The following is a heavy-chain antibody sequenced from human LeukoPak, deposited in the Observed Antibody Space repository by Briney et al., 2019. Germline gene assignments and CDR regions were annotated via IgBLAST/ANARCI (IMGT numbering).Heavy chain of an antibody. CDR2: INPNSGGT. D-gene: IGHD1-26*01. CDR3: ARTVGATTCYCDY. J-gene: IGHJ4*02. Sequence: ASVKVSCKASGYTFTGYYMHWVRQAPGHGLEWMGWINPNSGGTNYAQKFQGRVSMTRDTSISTAYMELSRLRSDDTAVYYCARTVGATTCYCDYWGQGTLGTVSS. CDR1: GYTFTGYY. V-gene: IGHV1-2*02.